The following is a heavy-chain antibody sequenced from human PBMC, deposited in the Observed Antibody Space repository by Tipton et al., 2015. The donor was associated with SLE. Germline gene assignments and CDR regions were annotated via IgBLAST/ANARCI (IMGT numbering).Heavy chain of an antibody. CDR3: ARGRKYVVRFRELVAPDL. CDR2: INHSGST. D-gene: IGHD1-26*01. CDR1: GGSFSGYY. J-gene: IGHJ3*01. Sequence: TLSLTCAVYGGSFSGYYWSWIRQPPGKGLEWIGEINHSGSTNYNPSLKSRVTISVDTSKNQFSLKLSSVTAADTAVYYCARGRKYVVRFRELVAPDLWGQGTAITVSS. V-gene: IGHV4-34*01.